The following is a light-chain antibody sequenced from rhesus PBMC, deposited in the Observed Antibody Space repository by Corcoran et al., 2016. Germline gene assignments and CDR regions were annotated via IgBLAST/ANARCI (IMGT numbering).Light chain of an antibody. Sequence: DIQVTQSPSSLSASVGDRVTITCQASQDITNNLAWYPLTPGKVPKLLIFAASTLERGVPSRFSGGGSWTEFTLTIDSLQPEDFATYYCQPGSGITFGGGTKVEIK. CDR3: QPGSGIT. V-gene: IGKV1S17*01. CDR2: AAS. CDR1: QDITNN. J-gene: IGKJ4*01.